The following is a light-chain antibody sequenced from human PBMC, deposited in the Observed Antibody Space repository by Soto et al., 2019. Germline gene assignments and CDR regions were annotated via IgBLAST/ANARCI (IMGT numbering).Light chain of an antibody. Sequence: DIRMTQSQSSLSASVGDRVTSACRASQFISTYINWYQQKPGKAPKILIYAASSLQYGVPSRFSGSGSGTDFTLTISSLQPEDFATYYCQQSYSTPTFGGGTKVEIK. V-gene: IGKV1-39*01. CDR3: QQSYSTPT. CDR1: QFISTY. J-gene: IGKJ4*01. CDR2: AAS.